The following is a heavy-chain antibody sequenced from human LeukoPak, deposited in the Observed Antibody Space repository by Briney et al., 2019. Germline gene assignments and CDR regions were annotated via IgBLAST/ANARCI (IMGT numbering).Heavy chain of an antibody. V-gene: IGHV4-34*01. Sequence: PSETLSLTCAVYGGSFSGYYWSWIRQPPGKGLEWIGEINHSGSTNYNPSLKSRVTISVDTSKNQFSLKLSSVTAADTAVYYCARGSRYYDFWSGYYALSSYGTDVWGQGTTVTVSS. D-gene: IGHD3-3*01. CDR1: GGSFSGYY. J-gene: IGHJ6*02. CDR3: ARGSRYYDFWSGYYALSSYGTDV. CDR2: INHSGST.